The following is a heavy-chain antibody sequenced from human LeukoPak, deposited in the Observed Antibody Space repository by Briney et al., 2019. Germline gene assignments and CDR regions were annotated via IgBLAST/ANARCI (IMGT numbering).Heavy chain of an antibody. CDR2: IYYSGST. D-gene: IGHD5-18*01. CDR3: ASGEVDTAIEYV. Sequence: SETLSLTCTVSGGSISSSSYYWGWIRQPPGKGLEWIGSIYYSGSTYYNPSLKSRVTISVDTSKNQFSLKLSSVTAADTAVYYCASGEVDTAIEYVWGKGTTVTVSS. CDR1: GGSISSSSYY. V-gene: IGHV4-39*07. J-gene: IGHJ6*04.